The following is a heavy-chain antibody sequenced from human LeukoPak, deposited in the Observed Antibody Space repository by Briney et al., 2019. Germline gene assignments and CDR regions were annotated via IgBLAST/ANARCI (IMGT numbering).Heavy chain of an antibody. CDR1: GFTFSSYW. Sequence: GGSLRLSCVDSGFTFSSYWMSWIRQAPGKGLEWVANIKQDGSDTRYVDAVKGRFTISRDNARKSLFLQMSSLRVEDTAVYYCAVLNFYGPDDTFHYWGQGTLVTVSS. CDR3: AVLNFYGPDDTFHY. V-gene: IGHV3-7*01. J-gene: IGHJ4*02. D-gene: IGHD3-10*01. CDR2: IKQDGSDT.